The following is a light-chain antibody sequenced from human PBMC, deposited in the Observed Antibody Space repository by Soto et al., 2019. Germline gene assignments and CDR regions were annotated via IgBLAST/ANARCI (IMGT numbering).Light chain of an antibody. J-gene: IGLJ2*01. V-gene: IGLV1-51*02. CDR2: ENS. Sequence: QSVLTQPPSVSAAPGQKVTISCSGSSSNIPDNYVSWYQQVPETAPKLLISENSKRPSGIPDRFSGSKSVTSATLGITGLPTGDEADYYCATWDSSLPAVVFGGGTKLTVL. CDR1: SSNIPDNY. CDR3: ATWDSSLPAVV.